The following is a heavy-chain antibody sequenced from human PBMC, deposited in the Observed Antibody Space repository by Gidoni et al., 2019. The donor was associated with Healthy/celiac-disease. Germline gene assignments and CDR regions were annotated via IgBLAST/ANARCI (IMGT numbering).Heavy chain of an antibody. Sequence: EVQLLESGGGLVQPGGSLRLSCAASGFPFSSYAMSWVRQAPGKGLEWVSAISGSGGSTYYADSVKGRFTISRDNSKNTLYLQMNSLRAEDTAVYYCAKVPRVVVVVAATWYFDLWGRGTLVTVSS. D-gene: IGHD2-15*01. J-gene: IGHJ2*01. CDR3: AKVPRVVVVVAATWYFDL. CDR2: ISGSGGST. CDR1: GFPFSSYA. V-gene: IGHV3-23*01.